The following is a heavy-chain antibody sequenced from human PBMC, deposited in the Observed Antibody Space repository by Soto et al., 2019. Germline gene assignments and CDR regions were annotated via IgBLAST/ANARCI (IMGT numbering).Heavy chain of an antibody. CDR3: ARAEEDSDYYYYGLDV. V-gene: IGHV6-1*01. J-gene: IGHJ6*02. CDR1: GDSVSSSSVA. CDR2: TYYRSRSYS. D-gene: IGHD2-15*01. Sequence: SHTLSLTCVISGDSVSSSSVAWNWVRQSPSRGLEWLGRTYYRSRSYSDFAVSVRGRIVINADTSKNQFSLQQNSVTPEDTAVYLWARAEEDSDYYYYGLDVWGQGTTVTVSS.